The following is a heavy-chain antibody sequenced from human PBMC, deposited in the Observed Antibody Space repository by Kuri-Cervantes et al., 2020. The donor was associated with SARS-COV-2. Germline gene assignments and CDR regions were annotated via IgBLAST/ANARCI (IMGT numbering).Heavy chain of an antibody. CDR3: ARGTGDLDQ. Sequence: SETLSLTCIVSGGSINTDSWAWIRQAPGKGLEWIGTIYYSGTTNYHPSLGSRVTMSVDTSKNQFSLKLTSVTAADTAVYYCARGTGDLDQWGQGTLVTVSS. CDR2: IYYSGTT. D-gene: IGHD7-27*01. CDR1: GGSINTDS. J-gene: IGHJ5*02. V-gene: IGHV4-59*08.